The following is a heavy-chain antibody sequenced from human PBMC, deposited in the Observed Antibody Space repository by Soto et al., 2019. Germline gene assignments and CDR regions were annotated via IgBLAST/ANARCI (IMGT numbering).Heavy chain of an antibody. V-gene: IGHV3-73*02. CDR2: IRSKANSYAT. CDR3: TRLGLASGSSPPRDY. D-gene: IGHD1-26*01. CDR1: GFTFSGSA. J-gene: IGHJ4*02. Sequence: EVQLVESGGGLVQPGGSLKLSCAASGFTFSGSAMHWVRQASGKGLEWVGRIRSKANSYATAYAASVKGRFTISRDDSKNTAYLQMNSLKTEDTAVYYCTRLGLASGSSPPRDYWGQGTLVTVSS.